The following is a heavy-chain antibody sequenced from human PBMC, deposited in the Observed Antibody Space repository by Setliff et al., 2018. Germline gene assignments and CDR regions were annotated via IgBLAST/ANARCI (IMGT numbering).Heavy chain of an antibody. CDR1: GYTFAGYY. CDR3: AREWVDIRMGGALDM. CDR2: IIPIFGLP. V-gene: IGHV1-69*13. D-gene: IGHD2-2*03. J-gene: IGHJ3*02. Sequence: GASVKVSCKASGYTFAGYYMHWVRQAPGQGLEWLGRIIPIFGLPVYAQKFQGRVTFTADGSTSTAYMELSSLRSEDTAVYYCAREWVDIRMGGALDMWGQGTLVTVSS.